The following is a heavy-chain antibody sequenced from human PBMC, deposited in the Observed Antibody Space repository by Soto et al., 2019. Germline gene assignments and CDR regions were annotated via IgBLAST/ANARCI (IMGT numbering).Heavy chain of an antibody. J-gene: IGHJ4*02. D-gene: IGHD6-6*01. V-gene: IGHV1-2*04. CDR1: GYTFTDYY. CDR3: ARAPGGSSSFVDY. CDR2: INPNNGGT. Sequence: GASVKVSCKASGYTFTDYYMHWVRQAPGQGLEWMGWINPNNGGTSYAQKFEGWVTMTRDTSISTAYMEVSSLRSDDTAVYYCARAPGGSSSFVDYWGQGTLVTVSS.